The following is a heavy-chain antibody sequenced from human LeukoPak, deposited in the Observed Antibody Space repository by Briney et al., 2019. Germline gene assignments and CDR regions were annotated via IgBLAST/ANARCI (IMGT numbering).Heavy chain of an antibody. V-gene: IGHV3-30*14. J-gene: IGHJ4*02. D-gene: IGHD6-13*01. Sequence: GGSLRLSCAASGFTFSSYAMHWVRQAAGKGLEWVAVISYDGSNKYYADSVKGRFTISRDNSKNTLYLQMNSLRAEDTAVYYCSAGYSSSWYYFDYWGQGTLVTVSS. CDR1: GFTFSSYA. CDR2: ISYDGSNK. CDR3: SAGYSSSWYYFDY.